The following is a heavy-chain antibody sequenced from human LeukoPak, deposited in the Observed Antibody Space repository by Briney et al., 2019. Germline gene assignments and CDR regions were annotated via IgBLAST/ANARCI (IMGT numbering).Heavy chain of an antibody. CDR3: ARDSRGYYDSSGYFDH. V-gene: IGHV4-61*01. CDR2: IYYSGTT. D-gene: IGHD3-22*01. Sequence: PSETLSLTCTVSGDSVSSDSYYWSWIRQPPGKGLEWIGYIYYSGTTKQNPSLKSRVTLSVDTSENQLYLKLNSVTAADTAVYYCARDSRGYYDSSGYFDHWGQGTLVTVSS. CDR1: GDSVSSDSYY. J-gene: IGHJ4*02.